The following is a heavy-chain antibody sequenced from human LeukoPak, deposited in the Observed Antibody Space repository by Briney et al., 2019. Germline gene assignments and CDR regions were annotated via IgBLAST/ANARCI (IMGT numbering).Heavy chain of an antibody. CDR1: GGTFANYA. CDR3: AKGHDDFRQFDY. D-gene: IGHD3-3*01. Sequence: SVKVSCKASGGTFANYAISWVRKAPGQGLEWMGGIIPIFGTGDSAQKFRGRLTITADESTRTTYMELSSLRSEDTAVYYCAKGHDDFRQFDYWGQGTLITVSS. CDR2: IIPIFGTG. V-gene: IGHV1-69*13. J-gene: IGHJ4*02.